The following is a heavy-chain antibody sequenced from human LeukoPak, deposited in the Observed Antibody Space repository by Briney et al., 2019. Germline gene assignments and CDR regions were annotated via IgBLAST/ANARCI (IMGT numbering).Heavy chain of an antibody. D-gene: IGHD6-6*01. J-gene: IGHJ6*03. Sequence: GASVKVSCKASGYTFTDYYMHWVRQAPGQGLEWMGWINPYSGGTNYEQKFQGRVTMTRDTSISTAYMEVSRVRSDDTAMYYCARGSSTRVYYYYYMGVWGKGTTVTVSS. V-gene: IGHV1-2*02. CDR2: INPYSGGT. CDR3: ARGSSTRVYYYYYMGV. CDR1: GYTFTDYY.